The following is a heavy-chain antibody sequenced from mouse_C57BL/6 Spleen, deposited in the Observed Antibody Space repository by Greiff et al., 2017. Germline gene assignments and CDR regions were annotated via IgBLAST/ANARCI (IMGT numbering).Heavy chain of an antibody. J-gene: IGHJ1*03. V-gene: IGHV5-17*01. D-gene: IGHD1-1*01. CDR3: AKKSTVVADWYFDV. Sequence: EVMLVESGGGLVKPGGSLKLSCAASGFTFSDYGMHWVRQAPEKGLEWVAYISSGSSTIYYADTVKGRFTISKDNAKNTLFLQLTSLRSDDTAMYYGAKKSTVVADWYFDVWGTGTTVTVSS. CDR1: GFTFSDYG. CDR2: ISSGSSTI.